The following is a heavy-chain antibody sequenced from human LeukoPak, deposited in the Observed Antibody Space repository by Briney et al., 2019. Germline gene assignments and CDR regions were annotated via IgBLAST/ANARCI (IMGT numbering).Heavy chain of an antibody. J-gene: IGHJ4*02. D-gene: IGHD1-14*01. CDR1: GYSISGGYY. CDR2: IYHSGRT. CDR3: ARGITASDY. Sequence: SETLSLTCTVSGYSISGGYYWGWIRQPPGKGLEWIGSIYHSGRTFYNPSLKSRVTISVDTSKNQFSLKLSSVTAADTAVYYCARGITASDYWGQGTLVTVSS. V-gene: IGHV4-38-2*02.